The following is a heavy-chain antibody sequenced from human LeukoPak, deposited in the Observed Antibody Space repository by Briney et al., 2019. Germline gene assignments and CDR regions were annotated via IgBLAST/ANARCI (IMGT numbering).Heavy chain of an antibody. D-gene: IGHD3-22*01. CDR2: ISSSGSTI. Sequence: PGGSLRLSCAASGFTFSSYEMNWVRQAPGKGLEWVSYISSSGSTIYYADSVKGRFTISRDNAKNSLYLQMNSLRAEDTAVYYCARDTYYYDSSGHFWGQGTLVTVSS. V-gene: IGHV3-48*03. J-gene: IGHJ1*01. CDR3: ARDTYYYDSSGHF. CDR1: GFTFSSYE.